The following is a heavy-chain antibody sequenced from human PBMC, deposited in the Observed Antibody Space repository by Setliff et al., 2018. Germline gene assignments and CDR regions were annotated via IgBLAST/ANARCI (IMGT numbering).Heavy chain of an antibody. D-gene: IGHD3-16*01. J-gene: IGHJ4*02. Sequence: GESLKISCATSGFTFRTFWMSWVRQAPGKGLEWVANINQDGSEKYYVDSLKGRFTISRDNAKNSLYLQMNSLGVEDTAVYYCARVYAYSYGFDYWGQGTTVTVSS. CDR1: GFTFRTFW. CDR3: ARVYAYSYGFDY. V-gene: IGHV3-7*01. CDR2: INQDGSEK.